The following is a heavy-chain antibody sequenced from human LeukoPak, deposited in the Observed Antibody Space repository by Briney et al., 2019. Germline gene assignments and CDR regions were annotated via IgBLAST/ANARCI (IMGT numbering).Heavy chain of an antibody. CDR1: GYTFTSYY. CDR2: INPSGGST. V-gene: IGHV1-46*01. CDR3: ARSPLRLTGSDY. D-gene: IGHD3-3*01. Sequence: ASVTVSCKASGYTFTSYYIHWVRQAPGQGLEWMGLINPSGGSTRYAQKFQGRVTMTRDTSTSTVYMELSSLRSEDTAVYYCARSPLRLTGSDYWGQGSLVTVSS. J-gene: IGHJ4*02.